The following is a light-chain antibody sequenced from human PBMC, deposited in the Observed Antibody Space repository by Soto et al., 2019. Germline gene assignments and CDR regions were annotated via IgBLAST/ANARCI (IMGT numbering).Light chain of an antibody. CDR2: AAS. Sequence: DIQMTQSPSSLSASVGDRVTITCRASQSISSYLNWYQQKPRKAPKLLIYAASSLQSGVPSRFSGSGSGTDFTLTISSLQPEDFATYYCQHSYSTPPEYTFGQGTNLEIK. CDR3: QHSYSTPPEYT. CDR1: QSISSY. V-gene: IGKV1-39*01. J-gene: IGKJ2*01.